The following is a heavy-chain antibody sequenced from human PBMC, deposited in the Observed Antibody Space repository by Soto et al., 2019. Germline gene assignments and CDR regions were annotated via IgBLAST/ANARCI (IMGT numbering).Heavy chain of an antibody. Sequence: PSGTLSLTCTLSGVSFSSYYWSWIRQPPGKGLEWIGYIHYSGSTSYNPSLKSRVAISVDTSKNQFSLKLSSVTAADTAVYYCASTKKWLAFDYWGQGALVTVSS. CDR1: GVSFSSYY. CDR3: ASTKKWLAFDY. CDR2: IHYSGST. V-gene: IGHV4-59*08. D-gene: IGHD6-19*01. J-gene: IGHJ4*02.